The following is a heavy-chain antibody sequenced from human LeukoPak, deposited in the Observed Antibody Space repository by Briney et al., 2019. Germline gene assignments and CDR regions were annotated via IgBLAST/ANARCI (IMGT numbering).Heavy chain of an antibody. V-gene: IGHV3-74*01. CDR2: INSDGSST. J-gene: IGHJ4*02. CDR1: GFTFSSYW. D-gene: IGHD3-22*01. Sequence: PGGSLRPSCAASGFTFSSYWMHWVRQAPGKGLVWVSRINSDGSSTSYADSVKGRFTISRDNAKNTLYLQMNSLRAEDTAVYYCARDENYYDSSGYYDYWGQGTLVTVSS. CDR3: ARDENYYDSSGYYDY.